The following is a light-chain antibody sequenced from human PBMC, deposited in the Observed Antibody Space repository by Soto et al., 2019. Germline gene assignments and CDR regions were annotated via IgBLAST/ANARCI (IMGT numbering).Light chain of an antibody. CDR2: RTS. CDR3: QQYNNWPRAT. CDR1: QSISSN. J-gene: IGKJ4*01. V-gene: IGKV3-15*01. Sequence: EIVMTQSPATLSVSQGERATLSCRASQSISSNLAWYQQKPGQAPRLLMFRTSSRATGFPARFSGSGSGTEFNLTISSLQSEDFGVYYCQQYNNWPRATFGGGTKVDNK.